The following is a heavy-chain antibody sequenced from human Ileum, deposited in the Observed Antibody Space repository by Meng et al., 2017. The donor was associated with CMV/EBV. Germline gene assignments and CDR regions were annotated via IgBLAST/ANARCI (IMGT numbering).Heavy chain of an antibody. Sequence: GGSLRLSCAASGFTFSSYVMSWVRQAPGKGLDWVSGISGGGGTTYYADSVKGRFTISRDNSKNTLYLQMNSLRAEDTAVYYCAKPLTTSCNKCYSDYWGQGTRVTVSS. D-gene: IGHD1/OR15-1a*01. J-gene: IGHJ4*02. CDR3: AKPLTTSCNKCYSDY. CDR2: ISGGGGTT. V-gene: IGHV3-23*01. CDR1: GFTFSSYV.